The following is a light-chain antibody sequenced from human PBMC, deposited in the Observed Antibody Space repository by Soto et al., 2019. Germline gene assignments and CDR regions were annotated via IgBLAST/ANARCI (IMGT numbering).Light chain of an antibody. J-gene: IGKJ1*01. Sequence: IQITQSPSTLSASVLDIFTITCRASQSISTWLAWYQQKPGKAPKLLIYSASDLESGVPSRFSGSGFGTEFTLTITSLQPDDFATYYCQQYNSYSTFGPATFGQGTKVDIK. V-gene: IGKV1-5*03. CDR1: QSISTW. CDR3: QQYNSYSTFGPAT. CDR2: SAS.